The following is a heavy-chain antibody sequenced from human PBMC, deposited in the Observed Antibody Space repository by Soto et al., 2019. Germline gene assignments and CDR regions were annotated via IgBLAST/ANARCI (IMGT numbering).Heavy chain of an antibody. D-gene: IGHD6-6*01. CDR2: IYYSGST. CDR1: GGSISSSSYY. V-gene: IGHV4-39*01. CDR3: ARHIARIAARLSSPYFDY. Sequence: SETLSLTCTVSGGSISSSSYYWGWIRQPPGKGLEWIGSIYYSGSTYYNPSLKSRVTISVDTSKNQFSLKLSSVTAADTAVYYCARHIARIAARLSSPYFDYWGQGTLVTVSS. J-gene: IGHJ4*02.